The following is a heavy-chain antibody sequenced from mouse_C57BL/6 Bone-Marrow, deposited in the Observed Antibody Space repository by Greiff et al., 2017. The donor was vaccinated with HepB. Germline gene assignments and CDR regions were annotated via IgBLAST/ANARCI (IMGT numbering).Heavy chain of an antibody. CDR2: IDPSDSYT. V-gene: IGHV1-59*01. CDR3: ASLTGREAMDY. CDR1: GYTFTSYW. J-gene: IGHJ4*01. D-gene: IGHD4-1*01. Sequence: QVQLQQPGAELVRPGTSVKLSCKASGYTFTSYWMHWVKQRPGQGLEWIGVIDPSDSYTNYNQKFKGKATLTVDTSSSTAYMQLSSLTSEDSAVYYCASLTGREAMDYWGQGTSVTVSS.